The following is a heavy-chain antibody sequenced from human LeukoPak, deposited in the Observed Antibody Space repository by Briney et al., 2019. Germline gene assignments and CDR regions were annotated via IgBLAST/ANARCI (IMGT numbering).Heavy chain of an antibody. CDR3: ARHTSGWYDY. CDR1: GGSISSSSYY. CDR2: IYYSGST. V-gene: IGHV4-39*01. Sequence: SETLSLTCTVSGGSISSSSYYWGWIRQPPGKGLEWIGSIYYSGSTYYNPSLKSRVTISVDTSKNQFSLKLSSVTAADTAVYYCARHTSGWYDYWGQGTLVTVSS. D-gene: IGHD6-19*01. J-gene: IGHJ4*02.